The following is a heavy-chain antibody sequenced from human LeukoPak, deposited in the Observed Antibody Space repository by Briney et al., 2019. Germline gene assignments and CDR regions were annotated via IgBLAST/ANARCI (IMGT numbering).Heavy chain of an antibody. V-gene: IGHV4-39*01. CDR1: GGSISSRNYY. J-gene: IGHJ4*02. CDR2: LFYSGRN. Sequence: SETLSLTCTVSGGSISSRNYYWGWIRRPPGKGLEWIGSLFYSGRNYYNPSLESRVSIIEDTSKNQFSLKVNSVTAADTGVYYCVRHDSGITIYDAAPDYWGQGTLVTVSS. D-gene: IGHD3-3*01. CDR3: VRHDSGITIYDAAPDY.